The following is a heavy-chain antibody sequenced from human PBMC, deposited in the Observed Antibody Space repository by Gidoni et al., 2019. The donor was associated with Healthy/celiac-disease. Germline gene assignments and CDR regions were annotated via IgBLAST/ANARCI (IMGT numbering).Heavy chain of an antibody. V-gene: IGHV4-59*01. CDR3: ARVRGWYSVWFDP. CDR2: IYYSGST. CDR1: GGSNSSYY. D-gene: IGHD6-19*01. Sequence: QVQLQESGPGLVKPSETLSLTCTVSGGSNSSYYWRWIRQPPGKGLEWIGYIYYSGSTNYNPSLKSRVTISVDTSKNQFSLKLSSVTAADTAVYYCARVRGWYSVWFDPWGQGTLVTVSS. J-gene: IGHJ5*02.